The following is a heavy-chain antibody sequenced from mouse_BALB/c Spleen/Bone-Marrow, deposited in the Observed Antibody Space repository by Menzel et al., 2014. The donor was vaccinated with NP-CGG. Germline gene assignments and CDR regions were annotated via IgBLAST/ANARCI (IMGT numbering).Heavy chain of an antibody. CDR1: GFNIKDTY. D-gene: IGHD2-2*01. J-gene: IGHJ3*01. CDR2: IDPANGNT. CDR3: ARWLPLAY. Sequence: VQLQQSGAELVKPGASVKLSCTASGFNIKDTYMHWVRQRPEQGLEWIGRIDPANGNTKYDPKFQGKATITADTSSNTAYLQLSSLTSEDTAVYYCARWLPLAYWGQGTLVTVSA. V-gene: IGHV14-3*02.